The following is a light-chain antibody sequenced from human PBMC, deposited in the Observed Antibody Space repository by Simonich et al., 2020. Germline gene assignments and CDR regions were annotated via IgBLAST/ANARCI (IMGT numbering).Light chain of an antibody. CDR1: QSLLHSDGKTY. Sequence: DIVMTQTPLSLSVTPGQPASISCKSSQSLLHSDGKTYLYWYLQTPGQSPPLLIYAVSNRFSGVPDRFSGSWSGTDFTLKISRVEAEDVGVYYCMQSIQLPWTFGQGTKVEIK. CDR3: MQSIQLPWT. V-gene: IGKV2D-29*02. J-gene: IGKJ1*01. CDR2: AVS.